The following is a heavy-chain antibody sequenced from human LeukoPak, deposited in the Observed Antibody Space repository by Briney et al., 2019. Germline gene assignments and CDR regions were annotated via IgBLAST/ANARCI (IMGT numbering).Heavy chain of an antibody. CDR3: ARVNSGSRSYYFDY. D-gene: IGHD1-26*01. V-gene: IGHV4-38-2*02. CDR2: IYHSGST. CDR1: GYSISSGYY. J-gene: IGHJ4*02. Sequence: PSETLSLTCTVSGYSISSGYYWGWIRQPPGKGLEWIGSIYHSGSTYYNPSLKSRVTISVDTSKNQFSLKLSSVTAADTAVYYCARVNSGSRSYYFDYWGQGTLVTVSS.